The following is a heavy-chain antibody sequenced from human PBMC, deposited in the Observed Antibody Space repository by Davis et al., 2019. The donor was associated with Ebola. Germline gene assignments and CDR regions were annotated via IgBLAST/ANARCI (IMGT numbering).Heavy chain of an antibody. CDR3: ARTSIVGTTTTASDI. CDR1: NYTFTTYG. CDR2: ISGYNGHT. J-gene: IGHJ3*02. D-gene: IGHD1-26*01. V-gene: IGHV1-18*04. Sequence: ASVTVSCKASNYTFTTYGISWVRQAPGQGLEWMGWISGYNGHTIYAQKFLGRVTMTTDTSTGTAYMELRSLRSDDTAVYFCARTSIVGTTTTASDIWGQGTMVTVCS.